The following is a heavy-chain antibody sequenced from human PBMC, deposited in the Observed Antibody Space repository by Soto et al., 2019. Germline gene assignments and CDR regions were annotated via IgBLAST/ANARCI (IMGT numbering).Heavy chain of an antibody. Sequence: QVQLVESGGGVVQPGRSLRLSCAASGFTFSSYAMHWVRQAPGKGLEWVAVISYDGSNKSDADSVKGGFTTTRDNSKNSLYGQMTSKRAEETAVYYGARVANPYYFDYWGQGTLVTVSS. CDR1: GFTFSSYA. D-gene: IGHD2-8*01. V-gene: IGHV3-30-3*01. CDR2: ISYDGSNK. J-gene: IGHJ4*02. CDR3: ARVANPYYFDY.